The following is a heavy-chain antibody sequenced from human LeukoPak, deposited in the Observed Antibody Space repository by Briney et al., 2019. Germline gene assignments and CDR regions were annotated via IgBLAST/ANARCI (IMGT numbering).Heavy chain of an antibody. V-gene: IGHV4-31*03. CDR3: ARGGDYDFHYFDY. J-gene: IGHJ4*02. Sequence: SETLSLTCTVSGGSISSGGYYWSWIRQHPGKGLEWIGYIYYSGSTYYNPSLKSRVTISVDTSKNQFSLKLSSVTAADTAVYYCARGGDYDFHYFDYWGQGTLVTVSS. D-gene: IGHD4-17*01. CDR1: GGSISSGGYY. CDR2: IYYSGST.